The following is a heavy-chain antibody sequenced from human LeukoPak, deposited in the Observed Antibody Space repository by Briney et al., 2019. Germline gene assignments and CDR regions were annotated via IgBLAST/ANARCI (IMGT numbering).Heavy chain of an antibody. Sequence: ASVKVSCKASGYTFTSYGISWVRQAPGQGLEWMGWISAYNGNTNYAQKLQGRVTMTTDTSTSTAYMELRSLRSDDTAVCYCARAPPSGYNYYYYYYMDVWGKGTTVTVSS. D-gene: IGHD3-3*01. CDR2: ISAYNGNT. V-gene: IGHV1-18*01. CDR3: ARAPPSGYNYYYYYYMDV. J-gene: IGHJ6*03. CDR1: GYTFTSYG.